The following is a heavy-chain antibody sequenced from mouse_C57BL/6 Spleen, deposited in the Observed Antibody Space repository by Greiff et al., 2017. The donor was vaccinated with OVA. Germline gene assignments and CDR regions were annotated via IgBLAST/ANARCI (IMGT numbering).Heavy chain of an antibody. Sequence: QVQLQQPGAELVRPGTSVKLSCKASGYTFTSYWMHWVKQRPGQGLEWIGVIDPSDSYTNYNQKFKGKATLTVDTSSNTAYMQLSSLTSEDSAVYYCARDSYFDYWGQGTTLTVSS. CDR1: GYTFTSYW. CDR2: IDPSDSYT. CDR3: ARDSYFDY. J-gene: IGHJ2*01. V-gene: IGHV1-59*01.